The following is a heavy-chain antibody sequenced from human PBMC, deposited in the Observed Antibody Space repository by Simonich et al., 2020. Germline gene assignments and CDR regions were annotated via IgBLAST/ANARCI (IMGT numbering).Heavy chain of an antibody. CDR1: GFTFSNAW. V-gene: IGHV3-15*01. J-gene: IGHJ4*02. CDR3: TTDLRVRGYSYGYDY. D-gene: IGHD5-18*01. Sequence: EVQLVESGGGLVQPGGSLRLSCAASGFTFSNAWMSWVRQAQGKGLGWVGRIKSKTDGGTTNYAAPVKGRFTISRDDTKNTLYLQMNSLKTEDTAVYYCTTDLRVRGYSYGYDYWGQGTLVTVSS. CDR2: IKSKTDGGTT.